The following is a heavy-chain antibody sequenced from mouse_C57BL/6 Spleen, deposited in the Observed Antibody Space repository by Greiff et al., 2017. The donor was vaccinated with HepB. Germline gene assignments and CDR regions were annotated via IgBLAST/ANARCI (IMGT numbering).Heavy chain of an antibody. D-gene: IGHD4-1*01. V-gene: IGHV1-69*01. CDR1: GYTFTSYW. CDR3: ARTGTPWYFDV. J-gene: IGHJ1*03. Sequence: QVQLQQPGAELVMPGASVKLSCKASGYTFTSYWMHWVKQRPGQGLEWIGEIDPSDSYTNYNQKFKGKSTLTVDKSSSTAYMQLSSLTPEDSAVYYCARTGTPWYFDVWGTGTTVTVSS. CDR2: IDPSDSYT.